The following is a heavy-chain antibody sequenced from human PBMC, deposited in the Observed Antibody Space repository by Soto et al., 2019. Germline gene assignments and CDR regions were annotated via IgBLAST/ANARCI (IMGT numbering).Heavy chain of an antibody. Sequence: GGSLRLSCAASGFTCSSYWMHWVRQAPGKGLVWVSRINSDGSSTSYADSVKGRFTISRDNAKNTLYLQMNSLRAEDTAVYYCARGDVRTEVVPTLCYYWGQGNLVTVS. V-gene: IGHV3-74*01. J-gene: IGHJ4*02. CDR2: INSDGSST. CDR1: GFTCSSYW. CDR3: ARGDVRTEVVPTLCYY. D-gene: IGHD3-22*01.